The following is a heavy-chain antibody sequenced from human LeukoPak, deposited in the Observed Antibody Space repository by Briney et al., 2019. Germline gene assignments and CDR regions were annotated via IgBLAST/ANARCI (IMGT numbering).Heavy chain of an antibody. V-gene: IGHV3-48*03. D-gene: IGHD2-2*02. Sequence: PGGSLRLSCAASGFTFSSYEMNWVRQAPGKGLEWVSYISSSGSTIYYADSVKGRFTISRDNSKNTLYLQMNSLRAEDTAVYYCAKDLEVVPAAIKYYYYYMDVWGKGTTVTVSS. CDR2: ISSSGSTI. J-gene: IGHJ6*03. CDR1: GFTFSSYE. CDR3: AKDLEVVPAAIKYYYYYMDV.